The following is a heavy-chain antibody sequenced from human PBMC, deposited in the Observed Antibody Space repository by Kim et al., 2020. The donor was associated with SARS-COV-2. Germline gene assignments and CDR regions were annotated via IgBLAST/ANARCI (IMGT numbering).Heavy chain of an antibody. Sequence: GGSLRLSCAASGFTFSSYAMSWVRQAPGKGLEWVSAISGSGGSTYYADSVKGRFTISRDNSKNTLYLQMNSLRAEDTAVYYCAKDVTHRGTWGSGKDYWGQGTLVTVSS. CDR1: GFTFSSYA. CDR3: AKDVTHRGTWGSGKDY. V-gene: IGHV3-23*01. CDR2: ISGSGGST. J-gene: IGHJ4*02. D-gene: IGHD1-7*01.